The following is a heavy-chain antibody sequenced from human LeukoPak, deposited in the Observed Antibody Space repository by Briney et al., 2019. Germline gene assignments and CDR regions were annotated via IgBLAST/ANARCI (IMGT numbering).Heavy chain of an antibody. CDR1: GYTFTSYY. CDR3: ASQSVVVTVLSNFDY. J-gene: IGHJ4*02. Sequence: GASVKVSCKASGYTFTSYYMHWVRQAPGQGLEWMGIINPSGGSTSYAQKFQGRVTMTRDMSTSTVYMELSSLRSEDTAVYYCASQSVVVTVLSNFDYWGQGTLVTVSS. CDR2: INPSGGST. D-gene: IGHD3-22*01. V-gene: IGHV1-46*01.